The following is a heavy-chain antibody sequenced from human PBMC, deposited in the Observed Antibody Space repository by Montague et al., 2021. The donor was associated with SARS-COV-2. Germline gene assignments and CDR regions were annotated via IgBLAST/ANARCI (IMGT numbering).Heavy chain of an antibody. CDR2: LYHNKRT. V-gene: IGHV4-59*08. Sequence: SETPSLTCTVSGVAVISCRSNWHRPHPQTGMELVGHLYHNKRTNYNPSLKSRVTISVDTSKNQFSLKLSSVTAADTAVYYCARHTSEGITRVQACDIWGQGTMVTVSS. CDR3: ARHTSEGITRVQACDI. J-gene: IGHJ3*02. CDR1: GVAVISCR. D-gene: IGHD3-10*01.